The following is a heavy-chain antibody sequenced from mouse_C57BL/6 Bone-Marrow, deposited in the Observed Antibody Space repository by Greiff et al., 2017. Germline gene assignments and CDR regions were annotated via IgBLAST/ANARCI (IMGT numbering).Heavy chain of an antibody. CDR1: GYTFTDYE. CDR3: TRGSFYPYWYFDV. J-gene: IGHJ1*03. V-gene: IGHV1-15*01. CDR2: IDPETGGT. Sequence: VQGVESGAELVRPGASVTLSCKASGYTFTDYEMHWVKQTPVHGLEWIGAIDPETGGTAYNQKFKGKAILTADKSSSTAYMELRSLTSEDSAVYYCTRGSFYPYWYFDVWGTGTTVTVSS. D-gene: IGHD2-1*01.